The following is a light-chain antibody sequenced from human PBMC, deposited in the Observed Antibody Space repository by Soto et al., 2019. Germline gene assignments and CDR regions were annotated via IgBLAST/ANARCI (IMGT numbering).Light chain of an antibody. CDR3: QQSYSTLIT. J-gene: IGKJ5*01. Sequence: DIQMTQSPSSLSASVGDRVTITCRASQSFCSYLNWYQQKPGIAPKLLIYAASSLQSGVPSRFSGSGSGTDFTLTISSLQPEDFATYYCQQSYSTLITFGQGTRLEIK. CDR2: AAS. CDR1: QSFCSY. V-gene: IGKV1-39*01.